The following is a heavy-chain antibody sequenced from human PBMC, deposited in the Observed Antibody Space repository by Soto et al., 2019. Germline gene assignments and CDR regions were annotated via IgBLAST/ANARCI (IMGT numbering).Heavy chain of an antibody. Sequence: KPSETLSLTCTVSGGSISSGGYYWSWIRQHPGKGLEWIGYIYYSGSTYYNPSLKSRVTISVDTSKNQFSLKLSSVTAADTAVYYCARVRRAAAGCFDYWGQGTLVNVSS. D-gene: IGHD6-13*01. CDR2: IYYSGST. CDR1: GGSISSGGYY. CDR3: ARVRRAAAGCFDY. J-gene: IGHJ4*02. V-gene: IGHV4-31*03.